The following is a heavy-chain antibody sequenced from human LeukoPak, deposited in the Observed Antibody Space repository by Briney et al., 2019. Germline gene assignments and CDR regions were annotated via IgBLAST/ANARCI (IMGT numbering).Heavy chain of an antibody. CDR1: GFSFSNYW. D-gene: IGHD3-22*01. CDR2: ISWNSGSI. V-gene: IGHV3-9*03. J-gene: IGHJ4*02. CDR3: AKDISQNYYDSSGYYDY. Sequence: GGSLRLSCAASGFSFSNYWMSWVRQAPGKGLEWVSGISWNSGSIGYADSVKGRFTISRDNAKNSLYLQMNSLRAEDMALYYCAKDISQNYYDSSGYYDYWGQGTLVTVSS.